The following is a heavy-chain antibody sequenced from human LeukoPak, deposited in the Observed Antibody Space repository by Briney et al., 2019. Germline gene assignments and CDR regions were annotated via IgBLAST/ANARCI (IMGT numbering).Heavy chain of an antibody. CDR2: ISYDGSNK. D-gene: IGHD3-10*01. CDR3: AKGNVWFGEIFSFDY. Sequence: GGSLRLSCAASGFTFSSYGMHWVRQAPGKGLEWVAVISYDGSNKYYADSVKGRFTISRDNSKNPLYLQMNSLRAEDTAVYYCAKGNVWFGEIFSFDYWGQGTLVTVSS. V-gene: IGHV3-30*18. J-gene: IGHJ4*02. CDR1: GFTFSSYG.